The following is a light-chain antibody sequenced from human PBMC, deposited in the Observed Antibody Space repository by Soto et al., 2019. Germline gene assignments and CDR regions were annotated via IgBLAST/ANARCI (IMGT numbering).Light chain of an antibody. CDR1: QSVSSSY. V-gene: IGKV3-20*01. J-gene: IGKJ1*01. CDR2: GAS. Sequence: EIVLTQSPGTLSLSPGERATLSCRASQSVSSSYLAWYQQKPGQAPRLLIYGASSRATGIPDRFSGSGSGTDFTLTISSLEPEDFAVYYCQQYGSSPPRTFGQGTKVEIK. CDR3: QQYGSSPPRT.